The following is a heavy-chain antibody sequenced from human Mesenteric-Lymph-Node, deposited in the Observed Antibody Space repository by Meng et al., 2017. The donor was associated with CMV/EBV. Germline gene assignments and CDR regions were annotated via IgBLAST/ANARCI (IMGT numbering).Heavy chain of an antibody. CDR1: GFTLRDCA. CDR3: ARPGDYYDNSGLDY. Sequence: GESLKISCAASGFTLRDCAMSWVRQAPGKGLEWVSSISSSSSYIYYADSVKGRFTISRDNAKNSLYLQMNGLRAEDTAVYYCARPGDYYDNSGLDYWGQGTLVTVSS. J-gene: IGHJ4*02. CDR2: ISSSSSYI. D-gene: IGHD3-22*01. V-gene: IGHV3-21*01.